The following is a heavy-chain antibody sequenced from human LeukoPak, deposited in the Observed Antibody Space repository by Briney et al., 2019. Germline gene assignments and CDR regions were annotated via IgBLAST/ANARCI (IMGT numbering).Heavy chain of an antibody. Sequence: GASVKVSCKASGGTFSSYTISWVRQAPGQGLEWMGRIIPILGIANYAQKFQGRVTITADKSTSTAYMELSSLRSEDTAVYYCASLPGYCSSTSCAYGMDVWGQGTTVTVSS. J-gene: IGHJ6*02. D-gene: IGHD2-2*01. CDR1: GGTFSSYT. CDR2: IIPILGIA. V-gene: IGHV1-69*02. CDR3: ASLPGYCSSTSCAYGMDV.